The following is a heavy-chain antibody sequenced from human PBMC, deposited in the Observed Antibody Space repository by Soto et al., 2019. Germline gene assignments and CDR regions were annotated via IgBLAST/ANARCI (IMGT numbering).Heavy chain of an antibody. CDR2: IIPILGIA. CDR1: GGTFSSYT. Sequence: QVQLVQSGAEVKKPGSSVKVSCKASGGTFSSYTISWVRQAPGQGLEWMGRIIPILGIANYAQKFQGRVTSTADKSRSTAYMGVSSLRAEDTAVYYCAREGMITFGGVIVRDDYWGQGALVTVSS. D-gene: IGHD3-16*02. V-gene: IGHV1-69*08. CDR3: AREGMITFGGVIVRDDY. J-gene: IGHJ4*02.